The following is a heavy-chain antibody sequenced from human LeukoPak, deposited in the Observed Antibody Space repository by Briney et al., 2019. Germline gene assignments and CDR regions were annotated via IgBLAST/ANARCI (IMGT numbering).Heavy chain of an antibody. D-gene: IGHD3-3*01. CDR3: ARDPKGFWYFDY. Sequence: GGSLRLSCAASGLTVSSSYMSWVRQAPGKGLEWVSVIYTDENTYYADSVKGRFTISRDNSKNTLYLQMSSLKAEDTAVYYCARDPKGFWYFDYWGQGTLVTVSS. J-gene: IGHJ4*02. V-gene: IGHV3-53*01. CDR1: GLTVSSSY. CDR2: IYTDENT.